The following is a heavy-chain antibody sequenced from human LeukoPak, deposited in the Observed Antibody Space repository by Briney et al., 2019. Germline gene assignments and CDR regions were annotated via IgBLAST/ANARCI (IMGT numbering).Heavy chain of an antibody. CDR1: GFTFSNAW. J-gene: IGHJ4*02. D-gene: IGHD1-26*01. CDR2: IKSKVNGGTI. V-gene: IGHV3-15*07. Sequence: DPGGSLRLSCAGSGFTFSNAWMNWVRQAPGKGLEWVGRIKSKVNGGTIDYAAPVKGRFTISRDDSKNTVYLQMNSLKTEDTGVYYCARGGPFFDYWGQGTLVTVSS. CDR3: ARGGPFFDY.